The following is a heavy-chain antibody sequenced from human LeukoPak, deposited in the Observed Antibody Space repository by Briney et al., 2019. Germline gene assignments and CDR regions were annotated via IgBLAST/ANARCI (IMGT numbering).Heavy chain of an antibody. CDR2: IIGSGGST. CDR1: GFTFGIYA. J-gene: IGHJ4*02. V-gene: IGHV3-23*01. Sequence: PGGSLRLSCAASGFTFGIYAIPGAPRARGRGWVGGSTIIGSGGSTYHADSVKGHFTISRDNSKNTLYLQMNSLKGEDTAVYYCARGTSSWYAGALDYWGQGTLVTVSS. CDR3: ARGTSSWYAGALDY. D-gene: IGHD2-8*01.